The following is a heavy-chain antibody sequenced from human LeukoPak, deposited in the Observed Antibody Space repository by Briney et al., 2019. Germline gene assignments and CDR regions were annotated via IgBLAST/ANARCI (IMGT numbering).Heavy chain of an antibody. D-gene: IGHD3-3*02. Sequence: PGGSLRLSCAASGFTFSSYAMHWVRQAPGKGLEWVAVISYDGSNKYYADSVKGRFTISRGNSKNTLYLQMNSLRAEDTAVYYCLASDYWGQGTLVTVSS. CDR1: GFTFSSYA. V-gene: IGHV3-30-3*01. CDR3: LASDY. J-gene: IGHJ4*02. CDR2: ISYDGSNK.